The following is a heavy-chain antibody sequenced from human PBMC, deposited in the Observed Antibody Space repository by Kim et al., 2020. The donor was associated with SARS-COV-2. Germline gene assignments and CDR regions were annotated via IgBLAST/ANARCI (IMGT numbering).Heavy chain of an antibody. CDR3: ARPQVSEAGAVDDY. CDR2: IDPKTGAA. CDR1: GYTFTNYY. Sequence: ASVKVSCKTSGYTFTNYYIHWVRQAPGQGLQWMGRIDPKTGAANYAQRFQDKVILTRDTSINTTYMELSSLKVDDTAVFYCARPQVSEAGAVDDYWGQGT. J-gene: IGHJ4*02. D-gene: IGHD6-19*01. V-gene: IGHV1-2*06.